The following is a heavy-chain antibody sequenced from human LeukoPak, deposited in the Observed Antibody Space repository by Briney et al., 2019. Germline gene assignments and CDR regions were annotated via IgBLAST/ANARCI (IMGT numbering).Heavy chain of an antibody. D-gene: IGHD3-16*01. CDR2: ISYDGSNK. V-gene: IGHV3-30*18. Sequence: GRSLRLSCAASGLTFGSYGMHWVRQAPGKGLEWVAVISYDGSNKYYADSVKGRFTISRDNSKNTLYLQMNSLRVEDTAVHYCAKGRGFRVWDPWDNWGQGTLITVSS. CDR3: AKGRGFRVWDPWDN. J-gene: IGHJ4*02. CDR1: GLTFGSYG.